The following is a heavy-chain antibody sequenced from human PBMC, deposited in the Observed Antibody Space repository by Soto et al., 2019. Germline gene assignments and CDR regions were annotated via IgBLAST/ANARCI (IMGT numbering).Heavy chain of an antibody. Sequence: GGSLRLSCAASGVTVSNAWMNWVRQTPGKGLEWVSAISGSGGSTYYADSVKGRFTISRDNSKNTLYLQMNSLRAEDTAVYYCAKGTMVRGGDYYYYYGMDVWGQGTTVTVSS. CDR1: GVTVSNAW. D-gene: IGHD3-10*01. CDR3: AKGTMVRGGDYYYYYGMDV. CDR2: ISGSGGST. J-gene: IGHJ6*02. V-gene: IGHV3-23*01.